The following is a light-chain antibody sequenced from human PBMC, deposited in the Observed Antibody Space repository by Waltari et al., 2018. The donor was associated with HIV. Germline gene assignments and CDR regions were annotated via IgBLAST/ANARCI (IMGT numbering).Light chain of an antibody. V-gene: IGLV2-11*01. Sequence: QSALTQPRSVSGSPGQSVTISCTGTSSDVGGYKYVSWYQQHPAKSPKLMIYDVTKRPSGVPGRFSGSKSGNTATLTISGTQAMDEADYFCQAWDSSTVLFGGGTKVTVL. J-gene: IGLJ2*01. CDR2: DVT. CDR3: QAWDSSTVL. CDR1: SSDVGGYKY.